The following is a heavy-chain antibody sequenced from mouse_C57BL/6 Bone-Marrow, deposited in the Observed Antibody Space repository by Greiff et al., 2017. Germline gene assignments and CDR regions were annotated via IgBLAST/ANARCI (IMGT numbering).Heavy chain of an antibody. CDR3: ARGRVRRWYFDV. J-gene: IGHJ1*03. D-gene: IGHD2-14*01. CDR2: INPSSGYT. Sequence: QVQLKESGAELAKPGASVKLSCKASGYTFTSYWMHWVKQRPGQGLEWIGYINPSSGYTKYNQKFKDKATLTADKSSSTAYMQLSSLTYEDSAVYDCARGRVRRWYFDVGGTGTTVTVSA. CDR1: GYTFTSYW. V-gene: IGHV1-7*01.